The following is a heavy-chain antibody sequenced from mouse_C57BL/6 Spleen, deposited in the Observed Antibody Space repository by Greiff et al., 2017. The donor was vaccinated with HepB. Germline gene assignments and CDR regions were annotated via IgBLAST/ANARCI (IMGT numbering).Heavy chain of an antibody. CDR2: IDPETGGT. D-gene: IGHD2-1*01. J-gene: IGHJ3*01. V-gene: IGHV1-15*01. Sequence: VQLVESGAELVRPGASVTLSCKASGYTFTDYEMHWVKQTPVHGLEWIGAIDPETGGTAYNQKFKGKAILTADKSSSTAYMELRSLTSEDSAVYYCTRDYGNYYWFAYWGQGTLVTVSA. CDR1: GYTFTDYE. CDR3: TRDYGNYYWFAY.